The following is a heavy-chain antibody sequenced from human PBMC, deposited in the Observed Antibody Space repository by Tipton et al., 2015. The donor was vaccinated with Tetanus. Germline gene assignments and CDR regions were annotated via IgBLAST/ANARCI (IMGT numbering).Heavy chain of an antibody. V-gene: IGHV4-61*08. D-gene: IGHD2-2*01. CDR1: GASLRGGDYH. CDR2: VYYNGNT. J-gene: IGHJ4*02. CDR3: AREVPAAGHFDS. Sequence: GLVKPSETLSLTCTVSGASLRGGDYHWNWIRQPPGKGLEWIGYVYYNGNTHYNPALKSRVTISVDTSKNQFSLKLSSVTAADTAIYYCAREVPAAGHFDSWGQGTLVTVSS.